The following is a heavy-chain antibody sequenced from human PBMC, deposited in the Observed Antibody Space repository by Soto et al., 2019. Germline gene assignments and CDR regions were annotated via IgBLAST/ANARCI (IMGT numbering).Heavy chain of an antibody. CDR2: ISYDGSNK. J-gene: IGHJ5*02. CDR3: AKDGRVVYDFDP. V-gene: IGHV3-30*18. D-gene: IGHD2-8*02. CDR1: GFTFSSYG. Sequence: GGSLRLSCAASGFTFSSYGMHWVRQAPGKGLEWVAVISYDGSNKYYADSVKGRFTISRDNSKNTLYLQMNSLRAEDTAVYYCAKDGRVVYDFDPWGQGTLVTVSS.